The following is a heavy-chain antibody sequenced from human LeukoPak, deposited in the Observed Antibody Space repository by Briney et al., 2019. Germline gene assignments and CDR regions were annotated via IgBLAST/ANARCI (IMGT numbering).Heavy chain of an antibody. Sequence: SETLSLTCAVYGGSFSGYYWSWIRQPPGKGLEWIGEINHSGSTNYNPSLKSRVTISVDTSKNQFSLKLSSVTAADTAVYYCARTSRINMVLDPWGQGTLVTVSS. D-gene: IGHD3-10*01. J-gene: IGHJ5*02. V-gene: IGHV4-34*01. CDR2: INHSGST. CDR3: ARTSRINMVLDP. CDR1: GGSFSGYY.